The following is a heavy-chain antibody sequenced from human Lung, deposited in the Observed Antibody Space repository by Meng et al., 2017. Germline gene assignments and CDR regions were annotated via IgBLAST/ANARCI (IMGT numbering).Heavy chain of an antibody. Sequence: QVQLVQSGADVKKPGASVQVSCKASGYTFTAYYIHWVRQALGQGLEWMGRINPNSGGTNFAQKFQGRVIMTRDTSISTAYMELSSLGFDDTAVYYCAKALGWGSSPDYWGQGILVTVSS. V-gene: IGHV1-2*06. CDR2: INPNSGGT. D-gene: IGHD2-21*01. CDR1: GYTFTAYY. J-gene: IGHJ4*02. CDR3: AKALGWGSSPDY.